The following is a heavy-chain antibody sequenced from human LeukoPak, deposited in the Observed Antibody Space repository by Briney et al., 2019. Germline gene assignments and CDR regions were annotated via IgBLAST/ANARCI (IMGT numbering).Heavy chain of an antibody. V-gene: IGHV3-7*01. Sequence: QPGGSLRLSCAASGFTFSRYWMSWVRQAPGKGLEWVANIKQDGSEKYYVDSVKGRFTISRDNAKNSLYLQMNSLRAEDTAVYYCARDPHGAFDIWGQGTMVTVSS. CDR3: ARDPHGAFDI. CDR1: GFTFSRYW. CDR2: IKQDGSEK. J-gene: IGHJ3*02.